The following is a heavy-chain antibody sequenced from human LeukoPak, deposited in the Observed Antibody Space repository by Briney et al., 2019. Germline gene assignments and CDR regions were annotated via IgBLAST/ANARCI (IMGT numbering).Heavy chain of an antibody. V-gene: IGHV4-31*03. CDR2: IYYSGST. D-gene: IGHD2-2*01. J-gene: IGHJ6*02. CDR3: ASKYQLLGENYYYYGMDV. Sequence: PSETLSLTCTVSGGSISSGGYYWSWIRQHPGKGLEWIGYIYYSGSTYYNPSLKSRVTISVDTSKNQFSLKLSSVTAADTAVYYCASKYQLLGENYYYYGMDVWGQGTTVTVSS. CDR1: GGSISSGGYY.